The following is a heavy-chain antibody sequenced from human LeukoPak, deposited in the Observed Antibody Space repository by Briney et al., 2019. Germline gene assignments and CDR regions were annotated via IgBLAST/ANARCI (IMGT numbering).Heavy chain of an antibody. CDR3: ARDHGGYDSYYYMDV. J-gene: IGHJ6*03. Sequence: ASVKVSCKASGYTFTSYYMHWVRQAPGQGLEWMGIINPSGGSTSYAQKFQGRVTITRDTSTSTVYMELSSLRSEDTAVYYCARDHGGYDSYYYMDVWGKGTTVTVSS. D-gene: IGHD5-12*01. V-gene: IGHV1-46*01. CDR1: GYTFTSYY. CDR2: INPSGGST.